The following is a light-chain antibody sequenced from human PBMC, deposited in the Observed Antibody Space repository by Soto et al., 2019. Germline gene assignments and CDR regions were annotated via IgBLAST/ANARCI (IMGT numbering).Light chain of an antibody. CDR2: AVS. CDR3: QQYGRPPHT. J-gene: IGKJ2*01. Sequence: IVLTQSRGTLSLSPGERATLSCRASQSLYNSFLAWYQQKPGQTPRLLINAVSNRATGVPDRFSGSGSGTDFTLTISRLEPEDFAVYYCQQYGRPPHTVRQGTKVEL. CDR1: QSLYNSF. V-gene: IGKV3-20*01.